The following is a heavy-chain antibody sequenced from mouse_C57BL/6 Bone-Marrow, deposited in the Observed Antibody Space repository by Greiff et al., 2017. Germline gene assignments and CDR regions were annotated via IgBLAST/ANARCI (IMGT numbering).Heavy chain of an antibody. D-gene: IGHD1-1*02. Sequence: VQLQQSGPELVKPGASVKISCKASGYTFTDYYMNWVKQSQGKSLEWIGDINPNNGGTSYNQKFKGKATLTVDKSSSTAYMELRSLTSEDSAVYYCARTGWAYWGQGTLVTVSA. CDR1: GYTFTDYY. CDR3: ARTGWAY. V-gene: IGHV1-26*01. J-gene: IGHJ3*01. CDR2: INPNNGGT.